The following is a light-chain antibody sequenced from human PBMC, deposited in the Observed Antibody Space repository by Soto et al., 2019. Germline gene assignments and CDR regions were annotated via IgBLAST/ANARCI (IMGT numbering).Light chain of an antibody. Sequence: QSALTQPASVSGSPGQSITISCTGTSSDDGGYNYVSWYQQHPGKAPKLMIYEVSNRPSGVSNRFSGSKSGNTASLTISGLQAVDEADYYCSSYTSSSIDYVFGTGTKLPVL. CDR2: EVS. V-gene: IGLV2-14*01. CDR3: SSYTSSSIDYV. CDR1: SSDDGGYNY. J-gene: IGLJ1*01.